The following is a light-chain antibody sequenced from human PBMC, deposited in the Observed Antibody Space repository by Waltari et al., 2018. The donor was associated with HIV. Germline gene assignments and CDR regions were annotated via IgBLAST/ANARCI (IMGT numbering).Light chain of an antibody. J-gene: IGLJ3*02. V-gene: IGLV2-11*01. CDR1: SSDVGGYNY. CDR2: DVS. CDR3: CSYAGSYTCV. Sequence: QSALTQPRSVSGSPGQSATISCTGTSSDVGGYNYVSWYQQQPGKAPKLTFYDVSKRHSGVPDRFSGAKSCNTASLTISGLQAEDGADYFGCSYAGSYTCVFGGGTKLTVL.